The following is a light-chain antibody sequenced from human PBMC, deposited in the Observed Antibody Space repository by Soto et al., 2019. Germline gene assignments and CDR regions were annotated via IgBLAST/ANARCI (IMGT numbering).Light chain of an antibody. J-gene: IGKJ4*01. CDR1: QALSNY. CDR3: QQANSFPLT. CDR2: SAS. V-gene: IGKV1-9*01. Sequence: IHLTHSPSFLSASVGETVTMTCRASQALSNYLAWYQQRPGKPPDLLIYSASTLQSGVPSRFGGSGSETEFSLTIRALQPEDFATYYCQQANSFPLTFGGGTKVDIK.